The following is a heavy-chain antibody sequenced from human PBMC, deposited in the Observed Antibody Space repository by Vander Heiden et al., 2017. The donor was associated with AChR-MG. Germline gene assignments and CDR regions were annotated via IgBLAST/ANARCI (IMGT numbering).Heavy chain of an antibody. CDR3: ARAPIANYYDSSGYYRGGYFDL. D-gene: IGHD3-22*01. CDR2: INPNSGGT. J-gene: IGHJ2*01. Sequence: QVRLVQSGAEVKKPGASVKVSCTADGYTFTGYYMHWVRQAPGQGREGMGWINPNSGGTNYAQKFQGWGTMTRDTSISTAYRELSRLRSDDTAVYYWARAPIANYYDSSGYYRGGYFDLWGRGTLVTVSS. CDR1: GYTFTGYY. V-gene: IGHV1-2*04.